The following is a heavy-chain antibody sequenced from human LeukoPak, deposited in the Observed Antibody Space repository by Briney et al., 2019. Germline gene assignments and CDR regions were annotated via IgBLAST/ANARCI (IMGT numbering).Heavy chain of an antibody. J-gene: IGHJ4*02. Sequence: SETLSLTCSVSGGSIGRHYWTWIRQPAGKGLEWIGRIYTGGSTIKSSLKSRVTMSVDTAKNQFSLKLNSVTAADTAVYYCARAPSVNFFDYWGQGILVTVSS. CDR2: IYTGGST. D-gene: IGHD4-17*01. CDR1: GGSIGRHY. V-gene: IGHV4-4*07. CDR3: ARAPSVNFFDY.